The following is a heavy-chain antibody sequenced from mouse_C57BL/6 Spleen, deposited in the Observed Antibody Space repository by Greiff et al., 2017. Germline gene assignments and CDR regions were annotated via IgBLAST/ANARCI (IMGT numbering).Heavy chain of an antibody. D-gene: IGHD2-4*01. J-gene: IGHJ4*01. CDR2: TDPANGNT. V-gene: IGHV14-3*01. CDR3: ARGKWDYDGAMDY. Sequence: VQLKESVAELVRPGASVKLSCTASGFNIKNTYMHWVKQRPEQGLEWIGRTDPANGNTKYAPKFQGKATITADTSSNTAYLQLSSLTSEDTAIYYCARGKWDYDGAMDYWGQGTSVTVSS. CDR1: GFNIKNTY.